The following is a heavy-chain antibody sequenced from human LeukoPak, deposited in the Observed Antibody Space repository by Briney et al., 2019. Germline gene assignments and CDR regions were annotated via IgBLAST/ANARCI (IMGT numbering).Heavy chain of an antibody. J-gene: IGHJ4*02. V-gene: IGHV1-46*02. CDR2: INPSGGST. D-gene: IGHD5-18*01. CDR3: AREDTAMVKVDY. CDR1: GYTFNNFG. Sequence: ASVKVSCKASGYTFNNFGITWVRQAPGQGLEWMGIINPSGGSTSYAQKFQGRVTMTRDTSTSTVYMELSSLRSEDTAVYYCAREDTAMVKVDYWGQGTLVTVSS.